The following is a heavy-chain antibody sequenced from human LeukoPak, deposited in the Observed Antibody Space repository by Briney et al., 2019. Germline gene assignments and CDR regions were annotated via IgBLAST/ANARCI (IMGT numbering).Heavy chain of an antibody. CDR3: TTDTLAVGAEGY. Sequence: GGSLRLSCAASGFTFINAWMSWVRQAPGKGLEWVVRIKSKTDGGTTDYAAPVKGRFTISRDDSKNTRYLQRNRLKTEDTAVYYCTTDTLAVGAEGYWGQGTLVTVSS. J-gene: IGHJ4*02. D-gene: IGHD1-26*01. V-gene: IGHV3-15*01. CDR2: IKSKTDGGTT. CDR1: GFTFINAW.